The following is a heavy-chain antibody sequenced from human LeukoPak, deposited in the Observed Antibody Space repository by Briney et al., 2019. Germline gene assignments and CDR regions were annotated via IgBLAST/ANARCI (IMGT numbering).Heavy chain of an antibody. CDR1: GFTFSSYS. CDR3: ARADGTGGPCDY. Sequence: PGGSLRLSCAASGFTFSSYSMSWVRQAPGKELEWVSVIYSGGSTYYADSVKGRFTISRDNSKNTLFLQMNSLRAEDTAVYYCARADGTGGPCDYWGQGTLVTVSS. V-gene: IGHV3-53*01. CDR2: IYSGGST. J-gene: IGHJ4*02. D-gene: IGHD3/OR15-3a*01.